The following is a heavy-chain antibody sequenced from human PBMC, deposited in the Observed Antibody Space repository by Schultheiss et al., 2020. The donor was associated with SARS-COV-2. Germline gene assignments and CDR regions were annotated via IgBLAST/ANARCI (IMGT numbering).Heavy chain of an antibody. CDR3: ARDRGGGVRGVIIDY. J-gene: IGHJ4*02. CDR1: GGSFSGYY. V-gene: IGHV4-34*01. D-gene: IGHD3-10*01. Sequence: SQTLSLTCAVYGGSFSGYYWSWIRQPPGKGLEWIGSIYYSGSTYYNPSLKSRVTISLGASGKQFSLKLSSVTAADTAVYYCARDRGGGVRGVIIDYWGQGTLVTVSS. CDR2: IYYSGST.